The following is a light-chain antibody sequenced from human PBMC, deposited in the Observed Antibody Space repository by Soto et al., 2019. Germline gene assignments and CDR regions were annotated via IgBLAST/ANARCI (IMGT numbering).Light chain of an antibody. CDR1: QTITRY. Sequence: DIQMTQSPSSVSASVGDRVTITCRAGQTITRYLNWYQQKPGKAPNRLIYGASTLESGVPSKFTGSGSGTGVTLTISMRQPEDFATYNCQQTDNSPWTFGLGAKVEIK. V-gene: IGKV1-39*01. CDR2: GAS. CDR3: QQTDNSPWT. J-gene: IGKJ1*01.